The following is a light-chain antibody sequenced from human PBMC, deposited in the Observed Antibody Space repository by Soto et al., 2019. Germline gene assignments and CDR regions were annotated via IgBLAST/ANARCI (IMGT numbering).Light chain of an antibody. CDR2: GAS. CDR1: QSISSSY. J-gene: IGKJ3*01. CDR3: QQYGSSRFT. Sequence: EIVLTQSPGTLSLSPGERATLSCRASQSISSSYLAWYQQKPGQAPRLLVYGASSRATGIPHRFSGSGSGTDFTLTISRLEPEDFAVYYCQQYGSSRFTFGPGTKWISN. V-gene: IGKV3-20*01.